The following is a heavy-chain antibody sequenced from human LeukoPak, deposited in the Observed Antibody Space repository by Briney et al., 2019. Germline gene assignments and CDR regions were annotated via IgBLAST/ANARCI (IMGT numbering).Heavy chain of an antibody. D-gene: IGHD5-18*01. V-gene: IGHV3-7*01. J-gene: IGHJ4*02. CDR2: INPDGNKK. CDR1: GLTFSSSW. CDR3: ARDLAYSRLDY. Sequence: GGSLRLSCAASGLTFSSSWMDWVRQAPGKGLEWVASINPDGNKKYSADSVKGRFTISRDNAENSLYLQMNSLRVEDTAFYYCARDLAYSRLDYWGQGMLVTVSS.